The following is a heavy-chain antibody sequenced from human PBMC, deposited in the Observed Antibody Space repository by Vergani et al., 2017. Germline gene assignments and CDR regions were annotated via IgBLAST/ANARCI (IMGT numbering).Heavy chain of an antibody. D-gene: IGHD3-10*01. J-gene: IGHJ3*01. CDR3: ARPVGPSAIADGYHV. CDR1: GGSFSGYY. Sequence: QVQLQQWGARLLKPSETLSLTCAVYGGSFSGYYWNWIRQPPGKGLEWIGEINHSGSSNYNPSLKSRVTISVDTSKNQFSLRLKSVTATDTGMYYCARPVGPSAIADGYHVWGQGTMVTVS. V-gene: IGHV4-34*01. CDR2: INHSGSS.